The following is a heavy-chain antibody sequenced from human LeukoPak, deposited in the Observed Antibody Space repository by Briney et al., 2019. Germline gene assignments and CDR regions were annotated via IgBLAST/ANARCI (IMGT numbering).Heavy chain of an antibody. CDR1: GFSFSSYS. D-gene: IGHD6-13*01. CDR3: VRRVPNNSSWYELFDY. V-gene: IGHV3-48*02. CDR2: ISRSGSTI. Sequence: GGSLRLSCAASGFSFSSYSMNWVRQAPGKGLEWLSYISRSGSTIYYADSVKGRFTISRNNAKNSLYLQMNSLRDEDTAVYYCVRRVPNNSSWYELFDYWGQGTLVTVSS. J-gene: IGHJ4*02.